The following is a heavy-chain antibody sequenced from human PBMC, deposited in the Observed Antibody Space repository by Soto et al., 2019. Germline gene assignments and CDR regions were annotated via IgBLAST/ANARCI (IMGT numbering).Heavy chain of an antibody. CDR1: EFTFSDYS. CDR3: AKDRSIHDSSTYHPNYYYGLDV. Sequence: QVQLVESGGGVVQPGRSLRLSCAASEFTFSDYSMHWVRQAPGKGLEWVAVISFDGSHEYYADSVQGRITISRDNSKNTLYLQINSLRAEDTAVYYCAKDRSIHDSSTYHPNYYYGLDVWGQGTTVTVSS. J-gene: IGHJ6*02. V-gene: IGHV3-30*18. D-gene: IGHD3-22*01. CDR2: ISFDGSHE.